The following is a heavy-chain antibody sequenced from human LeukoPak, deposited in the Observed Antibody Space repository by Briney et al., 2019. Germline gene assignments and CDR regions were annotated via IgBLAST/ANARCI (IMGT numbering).Heavy chain of an antibody. CDR1: GFTFSSYA. CDR2: ISGSDGST. V-gene: IGHV3-23*01. Sequence: GGSLRLSCAASGFTFSSYAMTWVRQAPDKGLEWVSAISGSDGSTYYADSVKGRFTISRDDTQNTLYLQMNSLSAEDTAVYYCAKVETSGGANCYALDYWGQGTLVTVSS. D-gene: IGHD2-2*01. CDR3: AKVETSGGANCYALDY. J-gene: IGHJ4*02.